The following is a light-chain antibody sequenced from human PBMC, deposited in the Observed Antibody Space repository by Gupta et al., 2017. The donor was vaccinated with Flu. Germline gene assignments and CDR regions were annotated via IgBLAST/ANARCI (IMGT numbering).Light chain of an antibody. CDR2: LGS. J-gene: IGKJ1*01. Sequence: VMPPSPLSLPVTPGEPASISCRSSHSLLHSNGYNYLAWSLQKPGQSPQRLIYLGSNRDSGVPDRFRGSGSDSDLTLKISSVEAEDVGVYYCMQAKHYPWTFGQGTKVEIK. V-gene: IGKV2-28*01. CDR3: MQAKHYPWT. CDR1: HSLLHSNGYNY.